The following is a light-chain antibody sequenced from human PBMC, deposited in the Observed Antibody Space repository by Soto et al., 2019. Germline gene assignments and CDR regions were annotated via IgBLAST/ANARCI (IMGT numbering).Light chain of an antibody. V-gene: IGKV3-20*01. CDR3: QQYDSSPRT. CDR2: GSS. CDR1: QSVTSSY. J-gene: IGKJ1*01. Sequence: EIVLTQSPATLSLSPGERATLSCRASQSVTSSYLAWYQHKPGQSPRLLIYGSSSRATGIPDRFSGSGSGTDFILTISRLEPEDFAVYYCQQYDSSPRTFGQGTKVDIK.